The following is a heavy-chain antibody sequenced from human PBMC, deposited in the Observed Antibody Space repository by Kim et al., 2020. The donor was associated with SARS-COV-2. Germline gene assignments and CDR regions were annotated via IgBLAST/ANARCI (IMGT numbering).Heavy chain of an antibody. CDR2: ISASGGIT. Sequence: GGSLRLSCAASGFTFYSYAMSWVRQAPGKGLEWVSAISASGGITYYADSVKGRFTISRDKSKNTVYQQMNSLRAEDTAVYYCAKGRGSGLYFDGDGPTPDYWGQGTLVTVSS. V-gene: IGHV3-23*01. CDR1: GFTFYSYA. D-gene: IGHD3-22*01. CDR3: AKGRGSGLYFDGDGPTPDY. J-gene: IGHJ4*02.